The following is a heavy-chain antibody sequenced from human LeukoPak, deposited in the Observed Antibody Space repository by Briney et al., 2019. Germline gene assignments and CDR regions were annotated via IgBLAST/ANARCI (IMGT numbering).Heavy chain of an antibody. CDR3: ARPSIAAAGTFDY. Sequence: PSETLSLTCTVSGGSISSSSYYWGWIRQPPGKGLEWIGSICYSGSTYYNPSLKSRVTISVDTSKNQFSLKLSSVTAADTAVYYCARPSIAAAGTFDYWGQGTLVTVSS. V-gene: IGHV4-39*01. CDR2: ICYSGST. CDR1: GGSISSSSYY. D-gene: IGHD6-13*01. J-gene: IGHJ4*02.